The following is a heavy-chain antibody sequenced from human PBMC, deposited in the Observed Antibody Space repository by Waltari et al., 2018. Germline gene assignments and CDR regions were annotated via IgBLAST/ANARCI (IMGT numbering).Heavy chain of an antibody. V-gene: IGHV4-38-2*01. CDR3: ARLHLGEFAFDI. Sequence: QVQLQESGPGLVTPSETLSLTCAVSGYSISSGYSWGWIRQPPGKGLEWIGSIYHSGSTYYNPSLKSRVTISVDTSKNQFSLKLSSVTAADTAVYYCARLHLGEFAFDIWGQGTMVTVSS. CDR2: IYHSGST. CDR1: GYSISSGYS. J-gene: IGHJ3*02. D-gene: IGHD3-16*01.